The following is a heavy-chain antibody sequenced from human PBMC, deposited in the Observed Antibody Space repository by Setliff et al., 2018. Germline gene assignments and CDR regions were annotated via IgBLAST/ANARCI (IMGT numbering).Heavy chain of an antibody. CDR3: AKGGGRLSISQSYFHMDV. D-gene: IGHD3-16*01. CDR2: LNPRTGGT. J-gene: IGHJ6*03. V-gene: IGHV1-2*06. CDR1: GYSFTGFY. Sequence: ASVKVSCKTSGYSFTGFYIHWVRHAPGHGLEWLGRLNPRTGGTNLPQRFQGRVTMTRDTSMKTAFLEMSGLTSDDTAIFYCAKGGGRLSISQSYFHMDVWGAGTTVTVSS.